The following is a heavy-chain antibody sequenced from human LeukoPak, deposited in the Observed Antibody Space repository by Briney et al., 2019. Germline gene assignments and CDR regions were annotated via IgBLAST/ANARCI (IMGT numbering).Heavy chain of an antibody. Sequence: PAASVKVSCKASGYTFTGYYMHLVRQAPGQGLEWMGWINPNSGGTNYAQKFQGRVTMTRDTSISTAYMELSRLRSDDTAVYYCARDFPLEDSSGYYYYYGMDVWGQGTTVTVSS. D-gene: IGHD3-22*01. CDR3: ARDFPLEDSSGYYYYYGMDV. CDR1: GYTFTGYY. J-gene: IGHJ6*02. CDR2: INPNSGGT. V-gene: IGHV1-2*02.